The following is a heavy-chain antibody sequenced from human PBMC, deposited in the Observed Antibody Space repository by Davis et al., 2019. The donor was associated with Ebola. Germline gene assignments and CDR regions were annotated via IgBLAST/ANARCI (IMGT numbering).Heavy chain of an antibody. CDR3: ARESDIEATSPTFYFDS. J-gene: IGHJ4*02. D-gene: IGHD5-12*01. CDR1: GFIFSSYS. V-gene: IGHV3-48*02. Sequence: PGGSLRLSCAASGFIFSSYSMTWVRQAPGKGLEWVSYSSMTTSIYYADSVKGRFTIPRDNAKNSLYLQMNSLGDEDTAVYYCARESDIEATSPTFYFDSWGQGTLVTVSS. CDR2: SSMTTSI.